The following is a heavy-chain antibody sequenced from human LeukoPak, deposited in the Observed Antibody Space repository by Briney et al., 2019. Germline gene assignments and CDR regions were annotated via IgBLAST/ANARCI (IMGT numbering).Heavy chain of an antibody. J-gene: IGHJ5*02. CDR1: GYTFTNYY. D-gene: IGHD3-22*01. V-gene: IGHV1-46*01. CDR2: INTRGGST. Sequence: ASVKVSCKASGYTFTNYYMHWVRQVPGQGLEWMGIINTRGGSTSYAQKFQGRVNMTRDMSTSTVYMELSSLRSEDTAVYYCARDPPTDSSGYVFDPWGQGTLVTVSS. CDR3: ARDPPTDSSGYVFDP.